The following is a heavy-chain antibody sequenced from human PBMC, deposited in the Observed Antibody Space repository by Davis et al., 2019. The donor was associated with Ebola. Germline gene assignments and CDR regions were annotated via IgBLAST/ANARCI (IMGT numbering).Heavy chain of an antibody. CDR1: GGSISSYY. J-gene: IGHJ4*02. V-gene: IGHV4-59*12. CDR2: IYYSGST. Sequence: MPSETLSLTCTVSGGSISSYYWSWIRQPPGKGLEWIGYIYYSGSTYYNPSLKSRVTISVDTSKNQFSLKLSSVTAADTAVYYCARARFLEWLLDYWGQGTLVTVSS. CDR3: ARARFLEWLLDY. D-gene: IGHD3-3*01.